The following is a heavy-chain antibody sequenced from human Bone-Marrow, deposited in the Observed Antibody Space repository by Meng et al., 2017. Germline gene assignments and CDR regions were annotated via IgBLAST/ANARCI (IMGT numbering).Heavy chain of an antibody. J-gene: IGHJ4*02. CDR2: ISGSGSGT. CDR3: AKMLRANYGGYI. D-gene: IGHD4-17*01. V-gene: IGHV3-23*04. CDR1: GFTFRSYA. Sequence: VCLVWAGGCLVRPEGSLGISRSAAGFTFRSYAMGWVRPAPGKGLEWFSGISGSGSGTYYADSVKGRFTISRDNSKDTLFLQLNSLRADDTAVYYCAKMLRANYGGYIWGQGTLVTVSS.